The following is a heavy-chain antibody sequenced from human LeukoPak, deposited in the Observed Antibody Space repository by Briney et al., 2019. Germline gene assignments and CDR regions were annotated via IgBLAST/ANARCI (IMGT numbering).Heavy chain of an antibody. J-gene: IGHJ4*02. CDR1: DGSISSYY. CDR2: IYTSGST. V-gene: IGHV4-4*07. Sequence: SETLSLTCTVSDGSISSYYWSWIRQPAGKGLEWIGRIYTSGSTNYNPSLKSRVTMSVDTSKNQFSLKLSSVTAADTAVYYCARVYSSSWHLYYFDYWGQGTLVTVSS. CDR3: ARVYSSSWHLYYFDY. D-gene: IGHD6-13*01.